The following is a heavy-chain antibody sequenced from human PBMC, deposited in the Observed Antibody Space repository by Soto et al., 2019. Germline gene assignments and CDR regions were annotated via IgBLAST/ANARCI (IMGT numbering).Heavy chain of an antibody. D-gene: IGHD6-13*01. V-gene: IGHV3-30*18. CDR1: GFTFSSYG. J-gene: IGHJ4*02. CDR2: ISYDGSNK. CDR3: AKDRPSSWTFDY. Sequence: QVQLVESGGGVVQPGRSLRLSCAVSGFTFSSYGMHWVRQAPGKGLEWVAVISYDGSNKYYADSVKGRFTISRDNFKNTLYLQMNSRRAEDTAVYYCAKDRPSSWTFDYWGKGTLVTVSS.